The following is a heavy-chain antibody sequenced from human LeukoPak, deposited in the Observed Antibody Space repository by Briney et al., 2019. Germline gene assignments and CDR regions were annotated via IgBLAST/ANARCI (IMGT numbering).Heavy chain of an antibody. CDR3: ARYDYYYYMDV. CDR2: ISYDGSNK. CDR1: GFIFSSYA. V-gene: IGHV3-30-3*01. Sequence: GRSLRLSCAASGFIFSSYAMHWVRQAPGKGLEWVAVISYDGSNKYYADSVKGRFTISRDNSKNTLYLQMNSLRAEDTAVYYCARYDYYYYMDVWGKGTTVTVSS. J-gene: IGHJ6*03.